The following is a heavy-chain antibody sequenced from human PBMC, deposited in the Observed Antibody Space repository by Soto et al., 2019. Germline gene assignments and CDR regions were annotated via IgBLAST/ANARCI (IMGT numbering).Heavy chain of an antibody. V-gene: IGHV3-33*01. CDR1: GFTFSSYG. CDR3: ARDNMVRGVISPDY. CDR2: IWYDGSKK. J-gene: IGHJ4*02. D-gene: IGHD3-10*01. Sequence: QVQLVESGGGVVQPGRSLRLSCAASGFTFSSYGMHWVRQAPGKGLEWVAVIWYDGSKKDYADSVKGRFTISRDNSRNTLYLKMNSLRAEDTAVYYCARDNMVRGVISPDYWGQGTLVTVSS.